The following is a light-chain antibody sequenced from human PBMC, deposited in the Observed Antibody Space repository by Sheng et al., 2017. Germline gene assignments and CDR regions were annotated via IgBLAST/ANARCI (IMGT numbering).Light chain of an antibody. CDR2: GAS. Sequence: EIVMTQSPATLSVSPGERATLSCRASQSVSSNLAWYQQKPGQAPRLLMYGASTRATGIPARFSGSGSGTEFTLTISSLQSEDFAVYYCQQYNNWPPLTFGGGAEGGDQT. CDR3: QQYNNWPPLT. CDR1: QSVSSN. J-gene: IGKJ4*01. V-gene: IGKV3-15*01.